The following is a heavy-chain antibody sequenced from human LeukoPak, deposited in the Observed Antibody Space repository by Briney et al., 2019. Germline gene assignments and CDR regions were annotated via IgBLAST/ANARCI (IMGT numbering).Heavy chain of an antibody. CDR2: INHSGST. CDR1: GGSFSGYY. V-gene: IGHV4-34*01. J-gene: IGHJ5*02. CDR3: ARMFRSSWYINWFDP. Sequence: SETLSLTCAVYGGSFSGYYWSWIRQPPGKGLEWIGEINHSGSTNYNPSLKSRLTISVDTSKNQFSLKLNFVTAADTAMYYCARMFRSSWYINWFDPRGQGTLVTVSS. D-gene: IGHD6-13*01.